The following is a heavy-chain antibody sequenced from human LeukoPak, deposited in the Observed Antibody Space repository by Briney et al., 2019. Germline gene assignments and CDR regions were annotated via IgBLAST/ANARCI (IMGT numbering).Heavy chain of an antibody. CDR1: GDSISTYH. J-gene: IGHJ4*02. V-gene: IGHV4-59*01. CDR3: ARDKRHSYGRYFDP. D-gene: IGHD5-18*01. Sequence: PSETLSLTCSVSGDSISTYHWNWIRKPPGKGLEWIGYMQFNGDSNYNPSLKNRVNIFVDMSKNQFVLNLRSVTAADTAVYYCARDKRHSYGRYFDPWGQGVLVTVSS. CDR2: MQFNGDS.